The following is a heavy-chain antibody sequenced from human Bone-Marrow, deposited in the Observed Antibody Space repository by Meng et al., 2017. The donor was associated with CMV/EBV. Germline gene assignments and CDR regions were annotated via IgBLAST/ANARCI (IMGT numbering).Heavy chain of an antibody. V-gene: IGHV3-30-3*01. CDR1: GFTFSSYA. Sequence: GGSLRLSCAASGFTFSSYAMHWVRQAPGKGLEWVAVISYDGSNKYYADSVKGRFTISRDNSKNTLYLQMNSLRAEDTAVYYCVGAFDIWGQGTMVTVSS. CDR3: VGAFDI. D-gene: IGHD3-16*01. CDR2: ISYDGSNK. J-gene: IGHJ3*02.